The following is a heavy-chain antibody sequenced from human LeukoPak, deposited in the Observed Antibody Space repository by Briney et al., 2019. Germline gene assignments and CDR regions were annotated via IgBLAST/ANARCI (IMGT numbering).Heavy chain of an antibody. J-gene: IGHJ3*02. D-gene: IGHD2-21*01. V-gene: IGHV4-59*12. CDR1: GGSFSGYY. CDR2: MYYSGST. CDR3: ARGLDTNDWSDAFDI. Sequence: SETLSLTCAVYGGSFSGYYWSWIRQPPGKGLEWIGYMYYSGSTYSNLSLKSRVTISVDTSKNQFSLKLSSVTAADTAVYYCARGLDTNDWSDAFDIWGQGTMVTVSS.